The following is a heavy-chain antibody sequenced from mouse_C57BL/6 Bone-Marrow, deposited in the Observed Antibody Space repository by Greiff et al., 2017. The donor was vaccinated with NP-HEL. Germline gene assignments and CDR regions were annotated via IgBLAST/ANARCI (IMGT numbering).Heavy chain of an antibody. Sequence: EVKVVESGGGLVKPGGSLKLSCAASGFTFSSYAMSWVRQTPEKRLEWVATISDGGSYTYYPANVKGRFTISRDNAKNNLYLQMSHLKSEDTAMYYCARDPRRYYSNYDAMDYWGQGTSVTVSS. CDR2: ISDGGSYT. J-gene: IGHJ4*01. V-gene: IGHV5-4*01. CDR3: ARDPRRYYSNYDAMDY. CDR1: GFTFSSYA. D-gene: IGHD2-5*01.